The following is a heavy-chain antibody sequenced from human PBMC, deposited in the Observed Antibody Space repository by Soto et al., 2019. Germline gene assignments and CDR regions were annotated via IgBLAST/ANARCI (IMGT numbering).Heavy chain of an antibody. CDR3: ARQAYSGYGPLDY. D-gene: IGHD5-12*01. Sequence: GESLKISCKGSGYSFTSHWIGWVRQMPGKGLEWMGLIYPGNSDTRYNPSFQGQVTISADKSISTAYLQWSTLEASDTAMYYCARQAYSGYGPLDYWGQGTLVTVSS. CDR1: GYSFTSHW. V-gene: IGHV5-51*01. CDR2: IYPGNSDT. J-gene: IGHJ4*02.